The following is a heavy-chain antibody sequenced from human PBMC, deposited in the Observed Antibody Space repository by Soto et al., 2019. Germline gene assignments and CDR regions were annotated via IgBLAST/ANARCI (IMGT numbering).Heavy chain of an antibody. J-gene: IGHJ4*02. D-gene: IGHD4-17*01. CDR3: ARDWETTVTTQPDY. V-gene: IGHV1-18*01. Sequence: QVQLVQSGAEVKKPGASVKVSCKASGYTFPSYGISWVRQAPGQGLEWMGWISANNGNTNYAQKPQGRVTMTTDTSTSTAYMELRSLRSDDTAVYYCARDWETTVTTQPDYWGQGTLVTVSS. CDR2: ISANNGNT. CDR1: GYTFPSYG.